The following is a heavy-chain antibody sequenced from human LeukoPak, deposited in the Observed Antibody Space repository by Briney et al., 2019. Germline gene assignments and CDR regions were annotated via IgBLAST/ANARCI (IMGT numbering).Heavy chain of an antibody. CDR2: ISYDGSNK. Sequence: PGGSLRLSCAASGFTFSSYAMRWVRQAPGKGLEWVAVISYDGSNKYYADSVRGRFTISRDNSKNTLYLQMNSLRAEDTAVYYCARDADYWGQGTLVTVSS. J-gene: IGHJ4*02. CDR1: GFTFSSYA. V-gene: IGHV3-30*04. CDR3: ARDADY.